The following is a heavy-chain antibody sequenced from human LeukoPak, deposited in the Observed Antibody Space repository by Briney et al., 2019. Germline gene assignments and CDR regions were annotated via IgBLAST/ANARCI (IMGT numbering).Heavy chain of an antibody. J-gene: IGHJ4*02. CDR2: INPNSGGT. Sequence: ASVKVSCKASGYTFTGYYMHWVRQAPGQGLEWMGWINPNSGGTNYAQKFQGRVTMTEDTSTDTAYMELSSLRSEDTAVYYCATANDPVYWGQGTLVTVSS. V-gene: IGHV1-2*02. CDR1: GYTFTGYY. CDR3: ATANDPVY.